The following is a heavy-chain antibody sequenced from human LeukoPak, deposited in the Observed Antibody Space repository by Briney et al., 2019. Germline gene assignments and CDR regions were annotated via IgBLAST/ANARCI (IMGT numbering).Heavy chain of an antibody. J-gene: IGHJ1*01. D-gene: IGHD3-10*01. CDR2: IKQDGSEK. V-gene: IGHV3-7*01. CDR1: GFTFSSYW. CDR3: ARNPKWFGDWARYFQH. Sequence: GGSLRLSCAASGFTFSSYWMSWVRQAPGKGLEWVANIKQDGSEKYYVDSVKGRLTISRDNAKNSLYLQMNSLRAEDTAVYYCARNPKWFGDWARYFQHWGQGTLVTVSS.